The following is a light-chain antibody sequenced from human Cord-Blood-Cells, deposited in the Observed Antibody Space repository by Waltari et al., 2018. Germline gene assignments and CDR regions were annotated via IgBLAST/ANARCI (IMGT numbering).Light chain of an antibody. CDR1: QSVGSN. CDR2: GAH. J-gene: IGKJ2*01. CDR3: QQYNNWPRT. V-gene: IGKV3-15*01. Sequence: EIVMTQSPATLSVSPVEKATLSCRASQSVGSNLAWYQQKPGKAPRVVFDGAHTMATGIPARFSGSGSGTEFTLTISSLQSEDFAVYYCQQYNNWPRTFGQGTKLEIK.